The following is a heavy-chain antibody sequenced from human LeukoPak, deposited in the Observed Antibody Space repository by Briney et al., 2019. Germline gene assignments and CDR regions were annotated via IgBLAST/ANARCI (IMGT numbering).Heavy chain of an antibody. Sequence: GGSLRLSCAASGFTFSTYSMNWVRQAPGKGLEWVSSISSSGSYIYYADSVKGRFTISRDNSKNTLYLQMNSLRAEDTAVYYCAKDPTRRDADVWGQGTTVTVSS. CDR3: AKDPTRRDADV. V-gene: IGHV3-21*04. J-gene: IGHJ6*02. D-gene: IGHD4-17*01. CDR2: ISSSGSYI. CDR1: GFTFSTYS.